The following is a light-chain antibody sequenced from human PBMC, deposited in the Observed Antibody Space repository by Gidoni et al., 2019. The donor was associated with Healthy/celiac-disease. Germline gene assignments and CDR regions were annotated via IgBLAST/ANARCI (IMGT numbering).Light chain of an antibody. V-gene: IGKV1-33*01. J-gene: IGKJ3*01. CDR3: QQYDNLFT. CDR1: RDISNY. Sequence: DSQMTQSPSSLSASVRDRVTITCQASRDISNYLNWYQQKPGKAPKLLIYDSSNLETGVPSRFSGSGSGTDFTFTISSLQPEDIATYYCQQYDNLFTFGPXTKVDIK. CDR2: DSS.